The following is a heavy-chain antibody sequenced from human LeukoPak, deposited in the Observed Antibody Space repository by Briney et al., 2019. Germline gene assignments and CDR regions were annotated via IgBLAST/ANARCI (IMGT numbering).Heavy chain of an antibody. J-gene: IGHJ5*02. CDR2: IYYSGST. D-gene: IGHD2-21*02. CDR3: AGPSSCGGDCVDWFDP. CDR1: GGSISSGGYY. Sequence: NPSQTLSLTCTVSGGSISSGGYYWSWIRQHPGKGLEWIGYIYYSGSTYYNPSLKSRVTISVDTSKNQFSLKLSSVTAADTAVYYCAGPSSCGGDCVDWFDPWGQGTLVTVSS. V-gene: IGHV4-31*03.